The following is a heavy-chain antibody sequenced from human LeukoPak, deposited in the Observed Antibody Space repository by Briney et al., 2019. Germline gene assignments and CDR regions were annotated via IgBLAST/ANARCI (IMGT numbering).Heavy chain of an antibody. Sequence: PGGSLRLSCAASGFTFSSYAMHWVRQAPGKGLEWVAFIRYDGSNKYYADSVKGRFTISRDNSKNTLYLQVNSLRAEDTAVYYCARVVVIRSHDYMDVWGKGTTVTVSS. V-gene: IGHV3-30*02. J-gene: IGHJ6*03. CDR3: ARVVVIRSHDYMDV. CDR2: IRYDGSNK. D-gene: IGHD3-22*01. CDR1: GFTFSSYA.